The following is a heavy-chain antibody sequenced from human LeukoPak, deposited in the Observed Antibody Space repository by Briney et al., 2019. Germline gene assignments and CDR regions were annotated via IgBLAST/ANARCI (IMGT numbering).Heavy chain of an antibody. CDR2: LIPIYGSA. CDR1: GGSFTLTSHA. V-gene: IGHV1-69*13. Sequence: ASVKVSCKASGGSFTLTSHAISWVRQAPGQGLEWMGGLIPIYGSANYAQKFQGRLTITSDESTRTVYMELSSLRPEDSAVHYCAGFFYDNSGDAFDIWGQGTMVTVSS. J-gene: IGHJ3*02. D-gene: IGHD3-22*01. CDR3: AGFFYDNSGDAFDI.